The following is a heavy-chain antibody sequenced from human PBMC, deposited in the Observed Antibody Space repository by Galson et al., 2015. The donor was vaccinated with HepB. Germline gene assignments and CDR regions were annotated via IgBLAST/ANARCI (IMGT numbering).Heavy chain of an antibody. CDR1: GFTFSTYD. CDR3: AREVYSSGWARMDV. Sequence: SLRLSCAASGFTFSTYDMSWVRQAPGTGLEWVSAISGGGGRTYYADSVQGRFTISRDNSKNTVSLQMISLRVEDTAIYFCAREVYSSGWARMDVWGQGATVTVSS. V-gene: IGHV3-23*01. CDR2: ISGGGGRT. D-gene: IGHD6-19*01. J-gene: IGHJ6*02.